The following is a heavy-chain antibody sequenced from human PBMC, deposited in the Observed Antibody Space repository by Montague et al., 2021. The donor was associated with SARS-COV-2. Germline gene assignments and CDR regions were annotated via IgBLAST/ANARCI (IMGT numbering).Heavy chain of an antibody. J-gene: IGHJ4*02. CDR3: ARDSPLSGYSNYYFDH. CDR1: GFTFSSYA. V-gene: IGHV3-30-3*01. CDR2: ISYDGSNK. D-gene: IGHD4-11*01. Sequence: SLRLSCAASGFTFSSYAMHWVRQAPGKGLEWVAVISYDGSNKYYADSVKGRFTISRDNSKNTLYLQMNSLRAEDTGVYYCARDSPLSGYSNYYFDHWGQGTLVTVSS.